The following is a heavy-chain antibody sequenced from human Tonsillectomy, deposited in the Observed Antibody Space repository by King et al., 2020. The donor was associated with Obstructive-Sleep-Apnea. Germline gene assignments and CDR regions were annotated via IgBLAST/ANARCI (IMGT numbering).Heavy chain of an antibody. CDR1: GFTFSTYR. V-gene: IGHV3-21*01. CDR3: EREGSTSFDY. D-gene: IGHD2-2*01. Sequence: VQLVESGGGLVKPGGSLRLSCAASGFTFSTYRMNWVRQAPGKGLEWVSSISSGRSYIYYEDSVEGRFTISRDNAKNSLYLQLNSLRAEDTAVYYCEREGSTSFDYWGQGTLVTVSS. CDR2: ISSGRSYI. J-gene: IGHJ4*02.